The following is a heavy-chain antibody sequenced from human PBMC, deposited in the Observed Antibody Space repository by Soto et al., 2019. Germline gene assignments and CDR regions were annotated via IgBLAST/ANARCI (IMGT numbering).Heavy chain of an antibody. J-gene: IGHJ4*02. Sequence: SETLSLTCTVSGGSISSSSYYWGWIRQPPGKGLEWIGSIYYSGSTYYNPSLKSRVTISVDTSKNQFSLKLSSVTAADTAVYYCARRSYSNFDYWGQGTLVTVSS. CDR2: IYYSGST. CDR1: GGSISSSSYY. CDR3: ARRSYSNFDY. D-gene: IGHD2-21*01. V-gene: IGHV4-39*01.